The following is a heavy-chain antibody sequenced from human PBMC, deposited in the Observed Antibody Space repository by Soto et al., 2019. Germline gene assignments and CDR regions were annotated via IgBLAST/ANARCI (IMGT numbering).Heavy chain of an antibody. Sequence: QVQLQESGPGLVKPSQTLFLTCSVSGGSVSSGGYYWNWIRQRPGKGLEWIGYIYDSGTTYYSPSLKSRITISGDTSKNKLSLRLISVTAADTAVDSCSRGEVRTTFRHWGQGTLVTVSS. V-gene: IGHV4-31*03. J-gene: IGHJ4*02. D-gene: IGHD4-17*01. CDR3: SRGEVRTTFRH. CDR1: GGSVSSGGYY. CDR2: IYDSGTT.